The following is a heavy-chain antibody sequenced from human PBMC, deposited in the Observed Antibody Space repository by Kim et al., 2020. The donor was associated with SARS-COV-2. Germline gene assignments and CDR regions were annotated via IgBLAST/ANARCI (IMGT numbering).Heavy chain of an antibody. CDR3: ARDSEYSTSSL. CDR1: GYTFTSDG. V-gene: IGHV1-18*01. J-gene: IGHJ1*01. CDR2: LSTYNGKT. D-gene: IGHD6-6*01. Sequence: ASVKVSCKASGYTFTSDGISWVRQAPGQGLEWMGWLSTYNGKTNYAQRLQGRVTVTTDTSTSTAYMELRSLRSDDTAVYYCARDSEYSTSSLWGQGTLV.